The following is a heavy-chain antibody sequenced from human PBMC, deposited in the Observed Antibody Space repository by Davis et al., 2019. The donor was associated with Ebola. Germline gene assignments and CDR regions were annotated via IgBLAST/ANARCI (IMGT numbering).Heavy chain of an antibody. J-gene: IGHJ2*01. CDR3: ARHVYGDFWYFDL. CDR2: IYRDGRT. V-gene: IGHV3-53*01. Sequence: GESLKISCAASGFIVSDKYMSWVRQAPGNVLFFFSVIYRDGRTYYADSVKGRFTISRDKSKNTVYLQTNSLRAEDTAVYYCARHVYGDFWYFDLWGRGTRVTVSS. CDR1: GFIVSDKY. D-gene: IGHD4-17*01.